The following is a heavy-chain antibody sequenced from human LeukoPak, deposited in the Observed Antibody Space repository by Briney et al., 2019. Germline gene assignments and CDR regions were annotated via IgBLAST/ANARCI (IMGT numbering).Heavy chain of an antibody. V-gene: IGHV3-66*01. CDR2: IYSGGSS. CDR1: GFTVSSNY. Sequence: GGSLRLSCAASGFTVSSNYMSWVRHAPGKGLEWVSGIYSGGSSDYADSVKGRFTISRDNSKNTLYLQMNSLRAEDTAVYYCAIGSPMTRRFFDYWGQGTLVTVSS. CDR3: AIGSPMTRRFFDY. D-gene: IGHD3-22*01. J-gene: IGHJ4*02.